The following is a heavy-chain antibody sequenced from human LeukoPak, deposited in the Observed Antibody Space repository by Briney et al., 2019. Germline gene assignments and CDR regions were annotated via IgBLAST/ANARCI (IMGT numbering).Heavy chain of an antibody. J-gene: IGHJ4*02. V-gene: IGHV3-20*04. CDR2: INWNGGST. Sequence: GGSLRLSCAASGFTFDDYGMSWVRHAPGKGLEWVSGINWNGGSTGYADSVKGRFTISRDNAKNSLYLQMNSLRAEDTALYYCARGPYYYDSSGYYPLDYWGQGTLVTVSS. D-gene: IGHD3-22*01. CDR1: GFTFDDYG. CDR3: ARGPYYYDSSGYYPLDY.